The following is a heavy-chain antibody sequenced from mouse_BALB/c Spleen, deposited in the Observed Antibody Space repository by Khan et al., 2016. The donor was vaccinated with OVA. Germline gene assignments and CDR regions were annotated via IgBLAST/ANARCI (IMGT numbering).Heavy chain of an antibody. CDR1: GFTFSSYG. J-gene: IGHJ3*01. D-gene: IGHD1-1*01. CDR2: IISGDIYT. V-gene: IGHV5-6*01. Sequence: EVKLVVSGGDLVKPGGSLKLSCAASGFTFSSYGMSWVRQTPDKRLEWVAIIISGDIYTYYPDSVKGRFTISRDNAKNTLYLQMSSLKSEDTAMYYCARQEYGGGFAYWGQGTLVTVSA. CDR3: ARQEYGGGFAY.